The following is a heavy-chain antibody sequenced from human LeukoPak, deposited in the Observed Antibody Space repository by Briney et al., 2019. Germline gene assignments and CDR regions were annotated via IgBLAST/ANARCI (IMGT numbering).Heavy chain of an antibody. CDR3: AKGVLVDRGY. Sequence: TGGSLRLSCTASGFPFSSFAMSWVRQAPGKGLEWVSGLSGDGSNTYYADSVKGRFTISRDNSKNILFLQMNSLRAEDTAVYYCAKGVLVDRGYWGQGTLVTVSS. V-gene: IGHV3-23*01. J-gene: IGHJ4*02. D-gene: IGHD2-8*02. CDR2: LSGDGSNT. CDR1: GFPFSSFA.